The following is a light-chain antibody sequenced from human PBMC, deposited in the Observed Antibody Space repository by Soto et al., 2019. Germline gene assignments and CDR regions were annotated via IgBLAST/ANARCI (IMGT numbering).Light chain of an antibody. CDR2: AAS. Sequence: DIQMTQSPSSLSASVGDRVTFTCRASRDITNHLAWYQQKPGKVPKLLIYAASTLQSGVPSRFSGSGSGTDFTLPIGSLQPEDVATYFCLTYNSGLWTFGQGTKVEIK. CDR1: RDITNH. V-gene: IGKV1-27*01. CDR3: LTYNSGLWT. J-gene: IGKJ1*01.